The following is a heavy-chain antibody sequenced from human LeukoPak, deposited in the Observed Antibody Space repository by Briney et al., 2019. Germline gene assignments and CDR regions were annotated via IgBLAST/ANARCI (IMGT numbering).Heavy chain of an antibody. CDR1: GGSISSYY. J-gene: IGHJ4*02. D-gene: IGHD1-26*01. Sequence: SETLSLTCTVSGGSISSYYWSWIRQPPGKGLEWIGYIYYSGSTNYNPSLKSRVTISVDTSKNQFSLKLSPVTAADTAVYYCAREARSGFDYWGQGTLVTVSS. V-gene: IGHV4-59*01. CDR2: IYYSGST. CDR3: AREARSGFDY.